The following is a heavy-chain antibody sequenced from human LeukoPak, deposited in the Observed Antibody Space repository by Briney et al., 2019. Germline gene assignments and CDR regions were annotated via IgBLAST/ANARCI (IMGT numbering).Heavy chain of an antibody. CDR2: IIGSGGST. J-gene: IGHJ6*03. CDR1: GFTFSNYA. CDR3: AKGYYYMDV. Sequence: PGGSLRLSCAASGFTFSNYAMSWVRQAPGKGLEWVSVIIGSGGSTYYTDSVKGRFTLSRDNSKNTLYLQMNSLRAEDTAVYYCAKGYYYMDVWGKGTTVTVSS. V-gene: IGHV3-23*01.